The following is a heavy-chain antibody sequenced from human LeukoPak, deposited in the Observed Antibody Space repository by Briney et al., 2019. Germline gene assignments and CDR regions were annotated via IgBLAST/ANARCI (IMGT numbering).Heavy chain of an antibody. Sequence: PSETLSLTCTVSGGSISSGSYYWSWIRQPAGKGLEWIGRIYTSGSTTYNPSLKSRVTMSVDTSKSQFSLNLMSVTAADTAVYYCTRDTGTTGEVNSDPWGQEPLVPVSS. CDR3: TRDTGTTGEVNSDP. V-gene: IGHV4-61*02. J-gene: IGHJ5*02. D-gene: IGHD4-17*01. CDR1: GGSISSGSYY. CDR2: IYTSGST.